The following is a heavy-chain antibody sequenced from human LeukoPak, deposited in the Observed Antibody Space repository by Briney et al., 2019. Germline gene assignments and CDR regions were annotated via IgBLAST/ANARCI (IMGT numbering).Heavy chain of an antibody. CDR1: GYTFTSYD. J-gene: IGHJ4*02. CDR3: AGGTNVVPAAIY. CDR2: MNPNSGNT. D-gene: IGHD2-2*01. Sequence: ASVKVSCKASGYTFTSYDINWVRQATGQGLEWMGWMNPNSGNTGYAQKFQGRVTMTRNTSISTAYMELSSLRSEDTAVYYCAGGTNVVPAAIYWGQGTLVTVSS. V-gene: IGHV1-8*01.